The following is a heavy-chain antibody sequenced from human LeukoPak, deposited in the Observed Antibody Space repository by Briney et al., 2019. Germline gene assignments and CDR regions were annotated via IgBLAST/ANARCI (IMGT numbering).Heavy chain of an antibody. Sequence: SGGSLRLSCAASGFTFSSYAMSWVRQAPGKGLEWVSAISGSGGSTYYADSVKGRFTISRDNAKNSLYLQMNSLRAEDTAVYYCARDFSSSWYLYFDYWGQGTLVTVSS. CDR1: GFTFSSYA. CDR2: ISGSGGST. V-gene: IGHV3-23*01. J-gene: IGHJ4*02. D-gene: IGHD6-13*01. CDR3: ARDFSSSWYLYFDY.